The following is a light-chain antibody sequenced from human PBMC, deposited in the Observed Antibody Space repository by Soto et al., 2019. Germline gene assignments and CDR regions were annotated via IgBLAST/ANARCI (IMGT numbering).Light chain of an antibody. CDR1: KLGDKY. V-gene: IGLV3-1*01. J-gene: IGLJ2*01. CDR3: QAWDTSTVV. Sequence: SYELTQPPSVSVSPGQTASFTCSGDKLGDKYVCWYQQKPGQSPMMVIYQDSKRPSGIPERFSGSNSGNAATLTISGTQAMDEADYYCQAWDTSTVVFGGGTKLTVL. CDR2: QDS.